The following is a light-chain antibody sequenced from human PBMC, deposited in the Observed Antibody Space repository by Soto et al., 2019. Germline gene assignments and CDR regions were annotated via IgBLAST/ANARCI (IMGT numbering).Light chain of an antibody. CDR2: EVF. CDR3: MQTIQLPLT. Sequence: DVVVTQTPLSQSVTPGQPASISCKSSQSLLHSSGKTYLYWYLQRPGQPPQPLIYEVFNRYSGVPDRFSGSGSGTDFTLKISRVEAEDAGVYYCMQTIQLPLTFGGGTKMEIK. J-gene: IGKJ4*01. V-gene: IGKV2D-29*01. CDR1: QSLLHSSGKTY.